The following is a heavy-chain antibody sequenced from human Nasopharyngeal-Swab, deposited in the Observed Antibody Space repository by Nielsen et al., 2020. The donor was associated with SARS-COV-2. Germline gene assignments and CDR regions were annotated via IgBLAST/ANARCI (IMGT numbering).Heavy chain of an antibody. CDR3: AREYYYDSSGFYP. D-gene: IGHD3-22*01. CDR2: ISAHNGAT. Sequence: ASVKVSCKASGYTFTSYGIHWVRQAPGQGLEWMGWISAHNGATNYAQKLQGRVTMTTDTSTSTAYMELRSMRSDDTAAYYCAREYYYDSSGFYPWGQGTLVTVPS. CDR1: GYTFTSYG. V-gene: IGHV1-18*04. J-gene: IGHJ5*02.